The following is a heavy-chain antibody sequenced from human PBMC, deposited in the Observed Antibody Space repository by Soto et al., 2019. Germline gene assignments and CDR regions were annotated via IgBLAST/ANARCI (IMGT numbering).Heavy chain of an antibody. V-gene: IGHV5-10-1*01. CDR3: ARHVGGSYLLFDH. J-gene: IGHJ4*02. CDR2: IDPSDSYT. Sequence: GESLKISCKGSGYSFTSYWITWVRQMPGKGLEWMGRIDPSDSYTNYSPSFEGHVTISVDKSIGTAYLQWGSLKASDTAVYYCARHVGGSYLLFDHWGQGTLVTVYS. D-gene: IGHD1-1*01. CDR1: GYSFTSYW.